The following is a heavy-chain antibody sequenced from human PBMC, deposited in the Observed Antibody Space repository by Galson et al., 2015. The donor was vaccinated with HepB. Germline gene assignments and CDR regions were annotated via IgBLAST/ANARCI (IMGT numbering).Heavy chain of an antibody. D-gene: IGHD3-3*01. CDR2: ISSSSNYI. J-gene: IGHJ4*02. CDR1: GFTFSSYS. V-gene: IGHV3-21*01. CDR3: ARDETGKDDYDFWSGYSTGYFDY. Sequence: SLRLSCAASGFTFSSYSMNWVRQAPGKGLEWVSSISSSSNYIYYADSVKGRFTISRDNAKNSLYLRMSSLRAEDTAVYYCARDETGKDDYDFWSGYSTGYFDYWGQGTLVTVSS.